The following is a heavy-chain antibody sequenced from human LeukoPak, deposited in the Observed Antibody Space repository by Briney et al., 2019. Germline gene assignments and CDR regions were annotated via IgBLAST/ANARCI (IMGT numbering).Heavy chain of an antibody. CDR3: ARKSYYDSSGYYFPFDY. CDR2: IIPIFGTA. D-gene: IGHD3-22*01. V-gene: IGHV1-69*06. CDR1: GYTFTSYD. J-gene: IGHJ4*02. Sequence: ASVKVSCKASGYTFTSYDINWVRQATGQGLEWMGGIIPIFGTANYAQKFQGRVTITADKSTSTAYMELSSLRSEDTAVYYCARKSYYDSSGYYFPFDYWGQGTLVTVSS.